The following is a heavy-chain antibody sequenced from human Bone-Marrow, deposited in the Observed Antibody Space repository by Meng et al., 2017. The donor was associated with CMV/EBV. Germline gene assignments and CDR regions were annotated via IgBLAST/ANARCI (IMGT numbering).Heavy chain of an antibody. V-gene: IGHV1-2*02. CDR1: GYTFTGYY. D-gene: IGHD2-2*01. J-gene: IGHJ6*02. Sequence: ASVKVSCKASGYTFTGYYMHWVRQAPGQGLEWMGWINPNSGGTNYAQKLQGRVTMTRDTSISTAYMELSRLRSDDTAVYYCAREGDIVVVPAAARYYYGMDVWGQGTTVTVSS. CDR2: INPNSGGT. CDR3: AREGDIVVVPAAARYYYGMDV.